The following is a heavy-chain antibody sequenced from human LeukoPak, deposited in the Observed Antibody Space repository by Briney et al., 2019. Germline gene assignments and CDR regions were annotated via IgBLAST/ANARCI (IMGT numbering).Heavy chain of an antibody. Sequence: GGSLRLSCTASGFTFSDYCMTWVRQAPGKGLESVANINQDGSEKSSVDSVKGRFTISRDNAKKSLYLQMNSLRAEDAAVYYCARDLSQSCSGTYDYWGQGTLVTVSS. CDR3: ARDLSQSCSGTYDY. CDR1: GFTFSDYC. V-gene: IGHV3-7*04. J-gene: IGHJ4*02. CDR2: INQDGSEK. D-gene: IGHD3-10*02.